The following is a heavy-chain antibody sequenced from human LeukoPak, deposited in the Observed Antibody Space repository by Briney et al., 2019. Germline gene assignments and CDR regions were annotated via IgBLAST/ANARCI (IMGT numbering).Heavy chain of an antibody. Sequence: GESLRLSCAASGFTFSDYAMYWVRQAPGKGLEWVSSIEASGGATYYADSVKGRFTISRDNSKNTFYLQMNSLRAEDTAVYYCAKVLGYFDWSYYFDYWGQGTLVTVSS. V-gene: IGHV3-23*01. CDR3: AKVLGYFDWSYYFDY. J-gene: IGHJ4*02. CDR1: GFTFSDYA. CDR2: IEASGGAT. D-gene: IGHD3-9*01.